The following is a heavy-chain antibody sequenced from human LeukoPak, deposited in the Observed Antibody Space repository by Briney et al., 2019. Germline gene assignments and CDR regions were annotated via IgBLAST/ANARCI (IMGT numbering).Heavy chain of an antibody. J-gene: IGHJ4*02. V-gene: IGHV1-69*04. Sequence: SVKVSCKASGGTFNSYAISWVRQASGQGLEWMGRIIPVLGIPTYAQKFQGRVTINADKSTSTAYMELSSLRSDDTAVYFCARDWEGYCVGTTCPAFHYWGQGTLVTVSS. CDR2: IIPVLGIP. CDR3: ARDWEGYCVGTTCPAFHY. D-gene: IGHD2-2*01. CDR1: GGTFNSYA.